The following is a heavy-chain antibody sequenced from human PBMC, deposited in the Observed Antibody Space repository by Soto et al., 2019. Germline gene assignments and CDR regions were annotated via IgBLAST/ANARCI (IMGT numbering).Heavy chain of an antibody. CDR2: ISAGGSNT. CDR3: AKEYSTSFDY. V-gene: IGHV3-23*01. D-gene: IGHD6-6*01. CDR1: GFSFSNYA. J-gene: IGHJ4*02. Sequence: HPGGSLRLSCAASGFSFSNYAMNWVRQAPGKGLEWVSAISAGGSNTNYADSVKGRFTISSDNSKNTLYLQMNGLRADDTAVYYCAKEYSTSFDYWGQGTPVTVSS.